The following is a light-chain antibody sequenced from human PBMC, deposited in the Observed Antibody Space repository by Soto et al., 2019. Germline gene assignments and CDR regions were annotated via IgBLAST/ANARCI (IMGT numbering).Light chain of an antibody. Sequence: EIQITQSPSSLSASVGDRLTITCRASQSIINYLNWYKQRQGRAPKVLRYAASTLQSGVPSRFRGRGSGTDFTLTISSLQPEDFATYYCQQLNSYPITFGQGTRLEI. V-gene: IGKV1-39*01. CDR3: QQLNSYPIT. J-gene: IGKJ5*01. CDR1: QSIINY. CDR2: AAS.